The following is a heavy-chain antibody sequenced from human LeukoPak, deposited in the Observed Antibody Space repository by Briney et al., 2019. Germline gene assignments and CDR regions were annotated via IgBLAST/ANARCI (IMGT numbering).Heavy chain of an antibody. J-gene: IGHJ3*02. CDR3: AAIVGATNDAFDI. V-gene: IGHV1-69*04. Sequence: SVKVSCKASGGTFSSYAISWVRQAPGQGLEWMGRIIPILGIANYAQKFQGRVTITADKSASTAYMELSSLRSEDTAVYYCAAIVGATNDAFDIWGQGTMVTVSS. CDR1: GGTFSSYA. D-gene: IGHD1-26*01. CDR2: IIPILGIA.